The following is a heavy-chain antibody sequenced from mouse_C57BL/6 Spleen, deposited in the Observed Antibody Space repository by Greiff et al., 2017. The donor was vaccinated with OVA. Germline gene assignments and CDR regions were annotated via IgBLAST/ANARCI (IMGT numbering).Heavy chain of an antibody. CDR2: IYPGDGDT. Sequence: VKLQESGPELVKPGASVKISCKASGYAFSSSWMNWVKQRPGKGLEWIGRIYPGDGDTNYNGKFKGKATLTADKSSSTAYMQLSSLTSEDSAVYFCATLITTASGAYWGQGTLVTVSA. CDR3: ATLITTASGAY. CDR1: GYAFSSSW. J-gene: IGHJ3*01. V-gene: IGHV1-82*01. D-gene: IGHD1-1*01.